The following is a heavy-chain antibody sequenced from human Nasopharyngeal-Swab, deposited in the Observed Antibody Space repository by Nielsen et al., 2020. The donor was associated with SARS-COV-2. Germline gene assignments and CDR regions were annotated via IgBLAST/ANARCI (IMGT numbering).Heavy chain of an antibody. V-gene: IGHV3-30*04. D-gene: IGHD5-24*01. J-gene: IGHJ4*02. CDR2: ISYDGSNK. CDR3: ARDLRWLQFPAGGGDY. CDR1: GFTFSSYA. Sequence: GESLKISCAASGFTFSSYATHWVRQAPGKGLEWVAVISYDGSNKYYADSVKGRFTISRDNSKNTLYLQMNSLRAEDTAVYYCARDLRWLQFPAGGGDYWGQGTLVTVSS.